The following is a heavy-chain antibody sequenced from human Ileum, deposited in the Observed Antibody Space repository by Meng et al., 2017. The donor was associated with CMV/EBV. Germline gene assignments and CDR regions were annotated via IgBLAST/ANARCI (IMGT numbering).Heavy chain of an antibody. Sequence: LQAQESGAGLARASETPSLTFNISCGIIDNSNCDCGWYRQCPGKGLGWVVTSVASGSTCDNPLLKRRVAISIDIYRKQFSLTVSSLNVADTATYYCTRYLHCYGGNWDPDLWGRGTLVTVSS. CDR1: CGIIDNSNCD. CDR3: TRYLHCYGGNWDPDL. CDR2: SVASGST. V-gene: IGHV4-39*07. D-gene: IGHD2-21*01. J-gene: IGHJ2*01.